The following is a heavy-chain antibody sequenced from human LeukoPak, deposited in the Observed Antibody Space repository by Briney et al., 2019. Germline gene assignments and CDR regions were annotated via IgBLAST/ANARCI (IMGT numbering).Heavy chain of an antibody. D-gene: IGHD3-10*01. CDR1: GYLFTAIY. CDR2: INPDNGDT. CDR3: ARGPSTGEFDY. Sequence: ASVKVSCKASGYLFTAIYVHWIRQAPVRGLEWMGSINPDNGDTIHAQNFQGRVTMTRDTSISTVYMELSGLTSDDTAVYYCARGPSTGEFDYWGQGTQVTVS. J-gene: IGHJ4*02. V-gene: IGHV1-2*02.